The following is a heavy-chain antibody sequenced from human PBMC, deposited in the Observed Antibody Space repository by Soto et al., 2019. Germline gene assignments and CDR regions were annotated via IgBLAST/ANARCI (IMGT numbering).Heavy chain of an antibody. Sequence: GGSLRLSCAASGFTFSSYAMHWVRQAPGKGLEWVAVISYDGSNKYYADSVKGRFTISRDNSKNTLYLQMNSLRAEDTAVYYCARERGGYYYDSSGYLAFDYWGQGT. CDR3: ARERGGYYYDSSGYLAFDY. V-gene: IGHV3-30-3*01. J-gene: IGHJ4*02. CDR2: ISYDGSNK. D-gene: IGHD3-22*01. CDR1: GFTFSSYA.